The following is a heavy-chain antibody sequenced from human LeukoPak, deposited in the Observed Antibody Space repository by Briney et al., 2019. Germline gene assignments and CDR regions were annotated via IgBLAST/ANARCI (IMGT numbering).Heavy chain of an antibody. CDR3: ARGYYYDSSGQLDY. CDR1: GFTFSSYA. J-gene: IGHJ4*02. CDR2: ISYDGSNK. D-gene: IGHD3-22*01. Sequence: GGSLRLSCAASGFTFSSYAMHWVRQAPGKGLEWVAVISYDGSNKYYADSVKGRFTNSRDNSKNTLYLQMNSLRAEDTAVYYCARGYYYDSSGQLDYWGQGTLVTVSS. V-gene: IGHV3-30*04.